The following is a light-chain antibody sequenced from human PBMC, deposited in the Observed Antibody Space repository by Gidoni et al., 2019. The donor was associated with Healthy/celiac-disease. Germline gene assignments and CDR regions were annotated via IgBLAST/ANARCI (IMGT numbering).Light chain of an antibody. Sequence: SYELTPPPSRSVPPGQTARITCSGDALPKQYAYWYQQKPGQAPVLVIYKDSERPSGIPERFSGASSGTTVTLTISGVQAEDEADYYCQSADSSGTYVVFGGGTKLTVL. V-gene: IGLV3-25*03. CDR2: KDS. CDR1: ALPKQY. CDR3: QSADSSGTYVV. J-gene: IGLJ2*01.